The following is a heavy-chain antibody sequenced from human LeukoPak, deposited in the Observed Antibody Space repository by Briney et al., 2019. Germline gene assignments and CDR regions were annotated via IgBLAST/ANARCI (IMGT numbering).Heavy chain of an antibody. CDR3: TRELRGYSYDSY. Sequence: GGSRRLSCAASGFPFMDYYMSWLRQAPGKGLEGVSYISGSGSDTNYADSVRGRFTISRDNPENSLYLQMNSLRAEDTALYYCTRELRGYSYDSYWGQGSLVTVS. CDR2: ISGSGSDT. CDR1: GFPFMDYY. V-gene: IGHV3-11*06. J-gene: IGHJ4*02. D-gene: IGHD5-12*01.